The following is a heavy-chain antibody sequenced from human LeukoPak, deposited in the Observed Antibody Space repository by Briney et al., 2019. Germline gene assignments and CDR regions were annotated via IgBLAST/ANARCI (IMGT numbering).Heavy chain of an antibody. CDR2: IYYSGST. V-gene: IGHV4-59*01. CDR1: GGSISSYY. CDR3: ARARYNWFDP. J-gene: IGHJ5*02. Sequence: SETLSLTCTVSGGSISSYYWSWIRQPPGKGLEWIGYIYYSGSTNYNPSLKSRVTISVDTSKNQFSLDLSSVTAADTGVYYCARARYNWFDPWGQGTLVTVPS.